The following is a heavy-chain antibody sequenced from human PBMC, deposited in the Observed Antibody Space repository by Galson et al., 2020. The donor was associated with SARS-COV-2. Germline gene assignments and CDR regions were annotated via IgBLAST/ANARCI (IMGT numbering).Heavy chain of an antibody. Sequence: GGSLRLSCAASGFTFSTYWMNWVRQAPGKGLEWVANIKENGNQKNYVDSVKGRFTISRDNAKNSLFLQMNNLRAEDTAVYYCARVCNHSSGASEYRAFDMWGPGTMVTVSS. CDR3: ARVCNHSSGASEYRAFDM. V-gene: IGHV3-7*01. CDR1: GFTFSTYW. CDR2: IKENGNQK. D-gene: IGHD2-15*01. J-gene: IGHJ3*02.